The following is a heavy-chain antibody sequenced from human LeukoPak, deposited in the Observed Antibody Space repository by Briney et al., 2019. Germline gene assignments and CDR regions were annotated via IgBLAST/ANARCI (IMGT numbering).Heavy chain of an antibody. V-gene: IGHV6-1*01. D-gene: IGHD2-8*02. CDR2: TYYRSKWYN. CDR1: GDIFSSNSAA. Sequence: SQTLSLTRAISGDIFSSNSAAWKWIRQSPSRGLEWLGRTYYRSKWYNDYAGSVKSRITINPDTSKNQFSLHLNSVTPEDTAVYYCARVRGLPVGPIDYWGQGTLVTVSS. CDR3: ARVRGLPVGPIDY. J-gene: IGHJ4*02.